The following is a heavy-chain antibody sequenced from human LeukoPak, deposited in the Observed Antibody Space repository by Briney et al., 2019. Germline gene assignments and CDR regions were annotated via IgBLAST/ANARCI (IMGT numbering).Heavy chain of an antibody. V-gene: IGHV5-51*01. Sequence: GESLQISCKGSGYSFTSYWIGWVRQVPGKGLEWMGIIYPGDSDTRYSPSFQGQVTISADKSISTAYLQWSSLKASDTAMYYCARLNLWFGELSPYYYYYYMDVWGKGTTVTISS. CDR2: IYPGDSDT. D-gene: IGHD3-10*01. CDR1: GYSFTSYW. J-gene: IGHJ6*03. CDR3: ARLNLWFGELSPYYYYYYMDV.